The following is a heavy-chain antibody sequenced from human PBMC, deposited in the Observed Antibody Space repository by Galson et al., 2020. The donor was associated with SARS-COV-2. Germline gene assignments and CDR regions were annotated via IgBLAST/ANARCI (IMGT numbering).Heavy chain of an antibody. CDR2: IYYSGNT. CDR3: ARAVRFSYYFYVMDV. D-gene: IGHD3-10*01. V-gene: IGHV4-59*01. Sequence: SETLSLTCTVSGDSISDYYWGWIRQPPGKGLEWIGYIYYSGNTNYNPSLKSRVTISIDRSQNQFALKVTSVTAADAAVYYCARAVRFSYYFYVMDVWGQGTTVTVSS. CDR1: GDSISDYY. J-gene: IGHJ6*02.